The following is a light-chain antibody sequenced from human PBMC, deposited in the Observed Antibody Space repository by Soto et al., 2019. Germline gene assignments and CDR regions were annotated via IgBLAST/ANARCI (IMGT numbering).Light chain of an antibody. CDR1: SSNIGNNY. J-gene: IGLJ2*01. CDR3: GTWDSSLSAL. CDR2: DNN. V-gene: IGLV1-51*01. Sequence: QSVLTQPPSVSAAPGQKVTISCSGSSSNIGNNYVSWYQQLPGTAPKLLIYDNNKRPSGIPDRFSDSKSGTSATLGITGLQTGDEADYYCGTWDSSLSALFGGGTKLTVL.